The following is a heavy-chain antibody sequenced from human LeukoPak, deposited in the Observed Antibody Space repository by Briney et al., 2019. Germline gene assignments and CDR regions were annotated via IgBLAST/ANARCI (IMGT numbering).Heavy chain of an antibody. Sequence: GGSLRLSCTTSGFNFRAYWMGWVRQAPGKGLEWVSYIRSSGNTIYYADSVKGRFTISRENAKNSLYLQMNILKAGDTAVYYCARGGPGYYLDYWGQGTLVTVSP. CDR3: ARGGPGYYLDY. CDR2: IRSSGNTI. J-gene: IGHJ4*02. V-gene: IGHV3-48*01. CDR1: GFNFRAYW.